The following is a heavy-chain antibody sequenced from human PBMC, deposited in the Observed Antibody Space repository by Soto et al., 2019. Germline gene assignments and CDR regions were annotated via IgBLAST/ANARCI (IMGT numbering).Heavy chain of an antibody. CDR2: ISDYNGNT. CDR3: AREGYYSGSGSYSPHRYYGMDV. Sequence: QVQLVQSGVEVKKAGALVKVSCKASGYTFSSYGISWARQAPGQGLEWMGWISDYNGNTHYAQKFQGRLIMTTDTSTRTGYMELRGLRSDDTAVYFCAREGYYSGSGSYSPHRYYGMDVWGQGTTVTVSS. J-gene: IGHJ6*02. CDR1: GYTFSSYG. D-gene: IGHD3-10*01. V-gene: IGHV1-18*01.